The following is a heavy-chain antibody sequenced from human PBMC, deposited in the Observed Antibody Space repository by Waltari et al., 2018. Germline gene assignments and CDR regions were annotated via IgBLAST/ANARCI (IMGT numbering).Heavy chain of an antibody. Sequence: QVQLEPSGAAVLTRASSVSVSCKAYGGCFCSNPISWVRTAQGQGLGLRGRVISNVGAANYAQKFQGMHTITADKSTSTAYMGLSSLRSEDTAVEYCARGSMVQVYNYYSMDVWGQGTTVTVSS. CDR2: VISNVGAA. D-gene: IGHD3-10*01. J-gene: IGHJ6*02. CDR1: GGCFCSNP. CDR3: ARGSMVQVYNYYSMDV. V-gene: IGHV1-69*08.